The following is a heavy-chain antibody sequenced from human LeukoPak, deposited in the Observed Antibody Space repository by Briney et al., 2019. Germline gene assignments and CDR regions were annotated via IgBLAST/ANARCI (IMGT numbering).Heavy chain of an antibody. CDR2: IYPGDSDA. CDR3: ARRGWGFGEPKRDHDTFDI. CDR1: GYSFTNYW. J-gene: IGHJ3*02. V-gene: IGHV5-51*01. D-gene: IGHD3-10*01. Sequence: GEALKISCKGSGYSFTNYWVAWVRQMPGQCLEWMAIIYPGDSDARYSPSFQGQVTISVDKAISPTYLRWSSLKASDTAMYYCARRGWGFGEPKRDHDTFDIWGQGTMVTVSS.